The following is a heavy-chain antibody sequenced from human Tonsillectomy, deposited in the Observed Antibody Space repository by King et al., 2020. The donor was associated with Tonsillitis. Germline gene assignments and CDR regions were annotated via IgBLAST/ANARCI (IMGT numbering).Heavy chain of an antibody. CDR2: INPSGGNT. J-gene: IGHJ4*02. CDR1: GYTFTTYF. D-gene: IGHD3-22*01. CDR3: ARSYYDSSGSLDF. V-gene: IGHV1-46*01. Sequence: QLVQSGAEVKKPGASVKVSCKASGYTFTTYFMHWVRQAPGQGLEWMGIINPSGGNTKYAQNFQGRVTMTRDTSTSTVYMELSSLRSEDTAVYYCARSYYDSSGSLDFWGQGTLVTTSS.